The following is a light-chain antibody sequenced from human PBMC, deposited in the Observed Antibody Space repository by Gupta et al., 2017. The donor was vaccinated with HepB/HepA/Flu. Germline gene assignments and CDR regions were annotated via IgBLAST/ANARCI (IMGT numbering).Light chain of an antibody. CDR1: QSVSSSY. CDR3: QQYGSSPPT. V-gene: IGKV3-20*01. Sequence: DIVLTQSPGTLSLSPGERATLSCRASQSVSSSYLAWYQQKPGQAPRLLIYGASSRATGIPDRFSGSASGTDFTLTISRLEPEDFAVYYCQQYGSSPPTFGQGTKVEIK. CDR2: GAS. J-gene: IGKJ1*01.